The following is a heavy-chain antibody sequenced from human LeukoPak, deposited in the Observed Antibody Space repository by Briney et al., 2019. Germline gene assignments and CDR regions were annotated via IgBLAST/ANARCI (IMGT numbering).Heavy chain of an antibody. CDR2: ITTSSTYT. CDR1: GFTFSSYN. J-gene: IGHJ4*02. D-gene: IGHD6-19*01. Sequence: RGSLRLSCAASGFTFSSYNMNWVRQASGKGLDWVSSITTSSTYTSYADSVKGRFTISRDNSKNTLYLQMNSLRAEDTAVYYCAKRNIAVAGGFDYWGQGTLVTVSS. CDR3: AKRNIAVAGGFDY. V-gene: IGHV3-21*04.